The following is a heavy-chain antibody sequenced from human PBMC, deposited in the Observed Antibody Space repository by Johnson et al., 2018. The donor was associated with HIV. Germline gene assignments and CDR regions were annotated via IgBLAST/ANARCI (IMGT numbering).Heavy chain of an antibody. CDR2: IRQDGSEK. CDR1: GFTFSTYW. J-gene: IGHJ3*02. CDR3: ARSSGARWAFDI. Sequence: VQLVESGGGLVQPGGSLRLSCAASGFTFSTYWMIWVRQAPGKVLEWVASIRQDGSEKYYVDSVKGRFTISRDNTKNSLYLQMNSLRAEDTAVYYCARSSGARWAFDIWGQGTMVTVSS. V-gene: IGHV3-7*02. D-gene: IGHD6-6*01.